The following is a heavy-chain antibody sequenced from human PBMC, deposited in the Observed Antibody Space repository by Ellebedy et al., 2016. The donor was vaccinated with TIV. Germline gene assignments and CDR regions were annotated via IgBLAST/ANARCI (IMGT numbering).Heavy chain of an antibody. CDR2: INTDGTTT. Sequence: GESLKISCAASGFTFSTYWMHWVRQAPGKGLVWVSRINTDGTTTSYVDSVEGRFTISRDNSKNALYLQMNSLRAEDTALYYCAKDRMWPSDNFYDSRNYHDAFDIWGQGTLVTVSS. D-gene: IGHD3-22*01. CDR3: AKDRMWPSDNFYDSRNYHDAFDI. V-gene: IGHV3-74*01. J-gene: IGHJ3*02. CDR1: GFTFSTYW.